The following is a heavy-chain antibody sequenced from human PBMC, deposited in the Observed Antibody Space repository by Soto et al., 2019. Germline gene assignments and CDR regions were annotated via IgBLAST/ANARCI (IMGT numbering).Heavy chain of an antibody. D-gene: IGHD3-3*01. Sequence: ASVKVSCKASGYTFTHLYIQSVRQAPGQGLEWMGGFAPQDGETIYAQKFPGSVTMTEDTSTDTAYMELSSLRSEDTAVYYCAILRLVSVQYSYYYGLDVWGQGTTVTAP. CDR2: FAPQDGET. CDR3: AILRLVSVQYSYYYGLDV. J-gene: IGHJ6*02. CDR1: GYTFTHLY. V-gene: IGHV1-24*01.